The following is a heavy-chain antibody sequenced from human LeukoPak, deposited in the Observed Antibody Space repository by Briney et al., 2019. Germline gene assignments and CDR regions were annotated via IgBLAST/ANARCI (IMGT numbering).Heavy chain of an antibody. J-gene: IGHJ5*02. CDR1: GGSISSYY. CDR3: ARQGSGSYFWFDP. CDR2: IYTSGST. D-gene: IGHD1-26*01. Sequence: PSETLFLTCTVSGGSISSYYWSWIRQPPGKGLEWIGYIYTSGSTNYNPSLKSRVTISVDTSKNQFSLKLSSVTAADTAVYYCARQGSGSYFWFDPWGQGTLVTVSS. V-gene: IGHV4-4*09.